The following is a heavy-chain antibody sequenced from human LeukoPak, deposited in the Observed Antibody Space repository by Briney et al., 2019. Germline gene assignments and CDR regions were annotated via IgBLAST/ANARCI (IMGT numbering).Heavy chain of an antibody. V-gene: IGHV4-4*02. CDR3: AREGGPQSLRGTFDP. CDR2: IYHTGGT. J-gene: IGHJ5*02. Sequence: SETLSLTCAVSGGSISSITWWSWVRQPPGKRLEWIGEIYHTGGTNYNPSLKSRVTMSVDKSKNQFSLNLSSVTAADTAVYYCAREGGPQSLRGTFDPWGQGALVTVSS. D-gene: IGHD1-1*01. CDR1: GGSISSITW.